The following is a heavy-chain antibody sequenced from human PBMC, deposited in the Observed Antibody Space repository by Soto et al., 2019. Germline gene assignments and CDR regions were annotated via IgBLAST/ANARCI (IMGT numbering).Heavy chain of an antibody. D-gene: IGHD2-21*02. J-gene: IGHJ6*02. CDR2: INIGSGNT. V-gene: IGHV1-3*05. CDR3: ARDGGDCGYRLIYYYYIGMDA. CDR1: GYAFSSYA. Sequence: QVQLVQSGAEEKKPGASVKVSCKASGYAFSSYAMHWVRQAPGQRLEWMGWINIGSGNTEYSQNFQDRITITRDTSASTVYMEVSSLRSEDTAVYYCARDGGDCGYRLIYYYYIGMDAWGQGTTVSVSS.